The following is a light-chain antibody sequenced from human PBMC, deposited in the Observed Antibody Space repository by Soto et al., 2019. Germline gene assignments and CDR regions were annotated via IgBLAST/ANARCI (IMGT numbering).Light chain of an antibody. CDR3: AAWDDSLNGLYV. CDR2: SNN. Sequence: QSVLTQPPSASGTAGQRVTISCSGRSSNIGSNTVNWYQQLPGTAPKLLIYSNNQRPSGVPDRFSGSKSGTSASLAISGLQSEDEADHYCAAWDDSLNGLYVFGTGTKVTVL. J-gene: IGLJ1*01. V-gene: IGLV1-44*01. CDR1: SSNIGSNT.